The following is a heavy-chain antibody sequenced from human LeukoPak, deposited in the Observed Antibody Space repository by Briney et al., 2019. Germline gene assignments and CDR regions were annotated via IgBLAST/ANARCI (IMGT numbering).Heavy chain of an antibody. Sequence: SETLSLTCTVSGDSISSSSYYWGWIRQPPGKGLEWIGSIYYSGSSYYNPSLKSRVTMAVDTSKNQFSLKLSSVTAADTAVYYCASSPVAFGGVIVPYFDYWGQGTLVTVSS. D-gene: IGHD3-16*02. V-gene: IGHV4-39*01. CDR2: IYYSGSS. CDR1: GDSISSSSYY. CDR3: ASSPVAFGGVIVPYFDY. J-gene: IGHJ4*02.